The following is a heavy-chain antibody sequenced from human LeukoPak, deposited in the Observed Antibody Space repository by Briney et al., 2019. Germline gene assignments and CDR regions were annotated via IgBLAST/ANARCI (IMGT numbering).Heavy chain of an antibody. V-gene: IGHV4-4*07. CDR1: GGSISSYY. J-gene: IGHJ4*02. D-gene: IGHD3-22*01. CDR3: ASGLGYDSSGYYAY. CDR2: IYTSGST. Sequence: SETLSLTCTVSGGSISSYYWSWIRQPVGKGLEWIGRIYTSGSTNYNPSLKSRVTMSVDTSKNQFSLKLSSVTAADTAVYYCASGLGYDSSGYYAYWGQGTLVTVSS.